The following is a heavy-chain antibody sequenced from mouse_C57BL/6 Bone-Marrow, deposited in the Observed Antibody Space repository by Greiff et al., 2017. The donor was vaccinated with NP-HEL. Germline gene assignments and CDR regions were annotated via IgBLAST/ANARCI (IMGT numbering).Heavy chain of an antibody. CDR1: GYSITSGYD. D-gene: IGHD1-1*01. CDR2: ISYSGST. J-gene: IGHJ2*01. V-gene: IGHV3-1*01. CDR3: ARASIYYYGSSYYFDY. Sequence: VQLKESGPGMVKPSQSLSLTCTVTGYSITSGYDWHWIRHFPGNKLEWMGYISYSGSTNYNPSLKSRISITHDTSKNHFFLKLNSVTTEDTATYYCARASIYYYGSSYYFDYWGQGTTLTVSS.